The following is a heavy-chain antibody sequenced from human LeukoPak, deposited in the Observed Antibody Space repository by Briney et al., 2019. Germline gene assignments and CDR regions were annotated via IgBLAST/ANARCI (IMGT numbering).Heavy chain of an antibody. CDR2: IFAGGTT. V-gene: IGHV4-59*11. J-gene: IGHJ3*02. Sequence: SETLSLTCVVSGYSITSHYWSWIRQSPGKGLEWIGNIFAGGTTNYNPSLKSRVSISMDTSKNQFSLKVTSVTAADTAIYFCARGLWFGEQDGLGIWGPGTVVTVAS. D-gene: IGHD3-10*01. CDR3: ARGLWFGEQDGLGI. CDR1: GYSITSHY.